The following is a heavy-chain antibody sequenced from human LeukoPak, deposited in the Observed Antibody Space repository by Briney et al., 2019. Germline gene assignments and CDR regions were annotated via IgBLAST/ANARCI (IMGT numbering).Heavy chain of an antibody. Sequence: PGGSLRLSCAASGITLSSYWMGWVRQAPGKGLEWVANIKEDGIEKYYVDSVKGRFTISRDNAKNSLYLQMNSLRVEDTAVYYCARELNYYLYMDVWGKGTTVTVSS. CDR3: ARELNYYLYMDV. CDR1: GITLSSYW. V-gene: IGHV3-7*01. CDR2: IKEDGIEK. J-gene: IGHJ6*03.